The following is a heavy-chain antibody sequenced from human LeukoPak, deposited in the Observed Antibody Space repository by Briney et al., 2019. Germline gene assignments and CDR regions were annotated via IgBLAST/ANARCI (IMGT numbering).Heavy chain of an antibody. CDR3: AADRDYGNYSGYYGMDV. V-gene: IGHV1-58*01. D-gene: IGHD4-11*01. CDR1: GFTFTSSA. J-gene: IGHJ6*02. Sequence: SVKVSCKSSGFTFTSSAVQWVRQARGHRLEWIGWIVVGSGNTNYAQKFQERVTITRDMSTSTAYMELSSLRSEDTAVYYCAADRDYGNYSGYYGMDVWGQGTTVTVSS. CDR2: IVVGSGNT.